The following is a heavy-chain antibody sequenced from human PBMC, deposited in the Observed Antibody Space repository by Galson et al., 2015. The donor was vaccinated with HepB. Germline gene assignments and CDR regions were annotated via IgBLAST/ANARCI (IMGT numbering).Heavy chain of an antibody. D-gene: IGHD3-9*01. CDR2: ISRTSRAI. J-gene: IGHJ4*02. CDR3: VRVNFDLLTGKALDY. CDR1: GFTFTDYG. Sequence: SLRLSCAASGFTFTDYGTNWVRQAPGKGLEWVSYISRTSRAIYYADSVKGRFTISRDNAKNSLYVQMTSLRIEDTAVYYCVRVNFDLLTGKALDYWGQGTLVTVSS. V-gene: IGHV3-48*01.